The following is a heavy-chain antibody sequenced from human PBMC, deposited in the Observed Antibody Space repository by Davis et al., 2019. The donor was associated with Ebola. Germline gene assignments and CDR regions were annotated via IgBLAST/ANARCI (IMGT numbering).Heavy chain of an antibody. J-gene: IGHJ4*02. V-gene: IGHV3-33*08. D-gene: IGHD3-22*01. Sequence: GESLKISCAASGFTFSGSSMHWVRQAPGKGLEWVAVIWYDGSNKYYADSVKGRFTISRDNSKNTLYLQMNSLRAEDTAVYYCARVGYYDSSGFDYWGQGTLVTVSS. CDR1: GFTFSGSS. CDR3: ARVGYYDSSGFDY. CDR2: IWYDGSNK.